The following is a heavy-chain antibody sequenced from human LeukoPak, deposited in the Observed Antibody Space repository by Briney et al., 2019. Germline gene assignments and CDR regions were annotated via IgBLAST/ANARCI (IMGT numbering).Heavy chain of an antibody. CDR1: GDFISSHY. CDR2: IYYTGST. CDR3: ARSVSGWYGMDV. V-gene: IGHV4-59*11. D-gene: IGHD6-25*01. J-gene: IGHJ6*02. Sequence: KASETLSLTCTISGDFISSHYWSWIRQPQRQGLEWIGYIYYTGSTNYNPSLKSRVTISIDTPKNQVSLKLSSVTAVDTALYYCARSVSGWYGMDVWGQGTTVTVSS.